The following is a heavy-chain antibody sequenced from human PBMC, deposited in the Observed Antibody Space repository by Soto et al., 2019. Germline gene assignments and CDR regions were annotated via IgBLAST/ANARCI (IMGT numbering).Heavy chain of an antibody. Sequence: ASVKVSCKASGYTFTSYGISWVRQAPGQGLEWMGWISAYNGNTNYAQKFQGRVTITRDTSASTAYMELSSLRSEDTAVYYCARGFAGPWGWFDPWGQGTLVTVSS. V-gene: IGHV1-18*01. CDR2: ISAYNGNT. J-gene: IGHJ5*02. CDR3: ARGFAGPWGWFDP. CDR1: GYTFTSYG. D-gene: IGHD7-27*01.